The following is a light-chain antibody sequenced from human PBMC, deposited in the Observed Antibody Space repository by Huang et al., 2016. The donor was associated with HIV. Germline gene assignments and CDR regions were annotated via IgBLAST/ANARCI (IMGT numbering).Light chain of an antibody. V-gene: IGKV3-20*01. CDR2: LAS. CDR1: QSVSRNY. Sequence: EIELTQSPGTLSLSPGERATLSCRASQSVSRNYVAWYQQKPGQAPRLLIYLASRRATGIPDKFSGSGSGTDFTLTINRLEPEDLAFYYCQQTGRSPWTFGQGTKVEI. J-gene: IGKJ1*01. CDR3: QQTGRSPWT.